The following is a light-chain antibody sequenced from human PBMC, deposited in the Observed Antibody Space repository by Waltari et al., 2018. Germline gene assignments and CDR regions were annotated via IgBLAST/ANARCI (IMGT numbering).Light chain of an antibody. CDR1: QSVYNY. J-gene: IGKJ4*01. V-gene: IGKV3-11*01. Sequence: ESVLTQSPATLSLSPGERATLSCRASQSVYNYLAWYQQKPGQAPRLLIYDASKRATGIPARFSGSGFGTDFTVTISSLEPEDSAVYYCQQRSNWPLTFGGGTKVEIK. CDR2: DAS. CDR3: QQRSNWPLT.